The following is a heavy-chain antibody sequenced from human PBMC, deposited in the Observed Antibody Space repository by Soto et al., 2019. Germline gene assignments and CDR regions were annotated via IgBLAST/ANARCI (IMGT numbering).Heavy chain of an antibody. D-gene: IGHD3-3*01. Sequence: SVKVSCRASGGTFSSYAISWVRQAPGQGLEWMGGIIPIFGTANYAQKFQGRVTITADESTSTAYMELSSLRSEDTAVYSCARAGRLISDFWSGYYTSYYYYGMDVWGQGTTVTVSS. CDR2: IIPIFGTA. J-gene: IGHJ6*02. CDR1: GGTFSSYA. V-gene: IGHV1-69*13. CDR3: ARAGRLISDFWSGYYTSYYYYGMDV.